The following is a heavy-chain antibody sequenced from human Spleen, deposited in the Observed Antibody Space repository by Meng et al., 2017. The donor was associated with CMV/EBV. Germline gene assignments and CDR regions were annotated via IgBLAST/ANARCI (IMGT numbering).Heavy chain of an antibody. V-gene: IGHV4-59*01. Sequence: SETLSLTCTVSGGSISNNYWNWIRQPPGKGLEWIAYIYYSGSPNYNPSLKSRVTISIDTSKSQFSLKLRSATAADTAIYYCARGGVVPAAANYFYMDVWGHGTTVTVSS. D-gene: IGHD2-2*01. CDR1: GGSISNNY. CDR3: ARGGVVPAAANYFYMDV. J-gene: IGHJ6*02. CDR2: IYYSGSP.